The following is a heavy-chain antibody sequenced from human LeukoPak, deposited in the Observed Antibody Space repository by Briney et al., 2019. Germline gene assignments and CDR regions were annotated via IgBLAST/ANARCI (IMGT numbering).Heavy chain of an antibody. CDR1: GGSFSGYY. D-gene: IGHD1-26*01. J-gene: IGHJ3*02. Sequence: SETLSLTCAVYGGSFSGYYWSWIRQPPGKGLEWIGEINHSGSNNYNPSLKSLVTISVDTSKNHFSLKLSSVTAADTAVYYCARRRELRGNHDAFDIWGQGTMVTVSS. CDR2: INHSGSN. CDR3: ARRRELRGNHDAFDI. V-gene: IGHV4-34*01.